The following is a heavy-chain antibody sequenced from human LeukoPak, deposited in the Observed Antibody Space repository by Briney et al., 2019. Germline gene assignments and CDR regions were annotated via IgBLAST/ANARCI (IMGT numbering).Heavy chain of an antibody. CDR1: GFTFSGYG. V-gene: IGHV3-30*18. CDR2: ISFDGSNK. J-gene: IGHJ4*02. D-gene: IGHD3-10*01. Sequence: PGGSLRLSCAASGFTFSGYGLHWVRQAPGKGLEWVATISFDGSNKNYADSVKGRFTISRDNSKNTLYLQMNSLRVEDTALYYCAKDWGYQFASGGSYLDYWGQGTLVTVSS. CDR3: AKDWGYQFASGGSYLDY.